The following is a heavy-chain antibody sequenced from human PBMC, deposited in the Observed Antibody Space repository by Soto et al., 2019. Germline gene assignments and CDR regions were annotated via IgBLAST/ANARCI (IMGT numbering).Heavy chain of an antibody. J-gene: IGHJ6*02. D-gene: IGHD3-9*01. Sequence: QVQLVQSGAEVKKPGASVKVSCKASGYTFSSYGISWVRQALGQGLEWMGWISAYNGNTNYAQKLQGRVTMTTDTSTSTAYMELRSLRSDDTAVYYCARGPNYDILTGNYDGMDVWGQGTTVTVSS. V-gene: IGHV1-18*01. CDR1: GYTFSSYG. CDR3: ARGPNYDILTGNYDGMDV. CDR2: ISAYNGNT.